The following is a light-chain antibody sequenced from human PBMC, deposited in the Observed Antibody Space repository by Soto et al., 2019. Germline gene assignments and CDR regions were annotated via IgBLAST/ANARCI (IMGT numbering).Light chain of an antibody. Sequence: EIVLKQSPGTLSLSPGERATLSCRASQSISSYLAWYQQKPGQAPRLLIYDASSRATGIPDRFSGSGSGTDFTLTISRLEPEDFAVYYCQQYGSSPGTFGQGTKVDIK. CDR1: QSISSY. CDR3: QQYGSSPGT. V-gene: IGKV3-20*01. CDR2: DAS. J-gene: IGKJ1*01.